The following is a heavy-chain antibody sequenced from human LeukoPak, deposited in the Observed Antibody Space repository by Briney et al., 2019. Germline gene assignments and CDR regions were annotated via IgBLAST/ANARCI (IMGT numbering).Heavy chain of an antibody. CDR3: AASYSSSTTWYFDL. CDR2: IVVGSGNT. V-gene: IGHV1-58*01. Sequence: SVKVSCKASGFTFTSSAVQWVRQARGQRLEWIGWIVVGSGNTNYAQKFQERVTIIRDMSTSTAYMGLSSLRSEDTAVYYCAASYSSSTTWYFDLWGRGTLVTVSS. J-gene: IGHJ2*01. D-gene: IGHD6-6*01. CDR1: GFTFTSSA.